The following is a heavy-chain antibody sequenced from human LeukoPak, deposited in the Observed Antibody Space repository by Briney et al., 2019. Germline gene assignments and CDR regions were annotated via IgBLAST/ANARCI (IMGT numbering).Heavy chain of an antibody. CDR1: GGSFSGYY. CDR3: ARGVVTGTTGFDY. V-gene: IGHV4-34*01. Sequence: PSETLSLTCAVYGGSFSGYYWSWFRQPPGKGLEWIGEINQSGSTNYNPSLKSRVTISVDTSKNQFSLKLSSVTAADTAVYYCARGVVTGTTGFDYWGQGTLVTVSS. D-gene: IGHD1-7*01. J-gene: IGHJ4*02. CDR2: INQSGST.